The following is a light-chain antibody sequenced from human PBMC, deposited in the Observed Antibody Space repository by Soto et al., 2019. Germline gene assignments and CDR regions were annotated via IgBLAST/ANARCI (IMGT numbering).Light chain of an antibody. CDR3: QQYDSFSVT. CDR2: DVS. CDR1: QRMSGW. Sequence: DIQMTQSPSTLSASLGDTVTITCRASQRMSGWLAWHQQKPGKAPKLLIYDVSALKSGVPPRFSGSSSGTEFTLTISSLQPDDFATYYCQQYDSFSVTFGQGTKVDIK. V-gene: IGKV1-5*01. J-gene: IGKJ1*01.